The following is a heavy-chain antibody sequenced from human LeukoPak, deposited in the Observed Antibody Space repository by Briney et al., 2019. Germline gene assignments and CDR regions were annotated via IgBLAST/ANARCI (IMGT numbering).Heavy chain of an antibody. Sequence: PSETLSLTCTVSVGSISSYYWSWIRQPAGKGLEWLGRIYTSGSTNYNPSLKSRVTMSVDTSKNQFSLKLSSVTAADTAVYYCARKVPNDFWSGLFNYWGQGTLVTVSS. CDR2: IYTSGST. CDR3: ARKVPNDFWSGLFNY. CDR1: VGSISSYY. J-gene: IGHJ4*02. V-gene: IGHV4-4*07. D-gene: IGHD3-3*01.